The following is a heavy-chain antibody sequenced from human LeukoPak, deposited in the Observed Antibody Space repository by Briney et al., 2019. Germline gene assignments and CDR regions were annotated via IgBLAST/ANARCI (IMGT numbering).Heavy chain of an antibody. CDR2: ISSSSSYI. V-gene: IGHV3-21*01. J-gene: IGHJ4*02. CDR1: GFTFSSYS. D-gene: IGHD1-26*01. Sequence: GGSLRLSCAASGFTFSSYSMNWVRQAPGKGLEWVSSISSSSSYIYYADSVKSRFTISRDNAKNSLYLQMNSLRAKDTAVYYCARVVSGSYPLFDYWGQGTLVTVSS. CDR3: ARVVSGSYPLFDY.